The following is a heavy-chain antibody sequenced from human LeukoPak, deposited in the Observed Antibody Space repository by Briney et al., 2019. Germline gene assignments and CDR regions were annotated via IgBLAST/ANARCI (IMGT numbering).Heavy chain of an antibody. J-gene: IGHJ1*01. CDR1: GFTFSSYS. V-gene: IGHV3-21*01. CDR2: ISSSSSYI. Sequence: GGSLRLSCAASGFTFSSYSMNWVRQAPGKGLEWVSSISSSSSYIYYADSVKGRFTISRDNAKNSLYLQMNSLRAEDTAVYYCARDSVGRPQEHWGQGTLVTVSS. CDR3: ARDSVGRPQEH. D-gene: IGHD1-14*01.